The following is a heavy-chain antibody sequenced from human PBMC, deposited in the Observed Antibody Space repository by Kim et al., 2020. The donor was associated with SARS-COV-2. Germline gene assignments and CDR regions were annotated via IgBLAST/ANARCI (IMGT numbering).Heavy chain of an antibody. Sequence: ADSVKGRFTISRDNSKNTLYLQMNSLRAEDTSVYYCAKGGGWLLLYYFDYWGQGTLVTVSS. D-gene: IGHD3-22*01. J-gene: IGHJ4*02. V-gene: IGHV3-30*02. CDR3: AKGGGWLLLYYFDY.